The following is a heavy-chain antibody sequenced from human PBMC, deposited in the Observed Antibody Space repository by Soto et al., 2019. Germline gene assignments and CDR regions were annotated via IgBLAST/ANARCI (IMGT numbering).Heavy chain of an antibody. CDR2: IYNSVNT. D-gene: IGHD6-13*01. J-gene: IGHJ5*02. CDR1: GGAVSSGSDY. V-gene: IGHV4-61*01. Sequence: SETLSLTCTVSGGAVSSGSDYWSWIRQPPGKGLEWIGYIYNSVNTNYNPSLRGRVTISVDTSKNQFSLKLSSVTAADTAVYYCARDHVYASTWYTWFDPWGQGTLVTVSS. CDR3: ARDHVYASTWYTWFDP.